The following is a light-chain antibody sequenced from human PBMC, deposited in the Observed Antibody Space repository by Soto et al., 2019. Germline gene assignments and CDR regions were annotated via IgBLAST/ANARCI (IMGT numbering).Light chain of an antibody. CDR1: NIGSKS. V-gene: IGLV3-21*02. J-gene: IGLJ1*01. Sequence: SYELTQPPSVSVAPGQTASIACGGDNIGSKSVNWFQQRPGQAPVVVVYDDTDRPTGIPERFSGSNSGNTATLTISRVEAGDEADYYCQVWDGRSFQGVFGTGTKVTVL. CDR2: DDT. CDR3: QVWDGRSFQGV.